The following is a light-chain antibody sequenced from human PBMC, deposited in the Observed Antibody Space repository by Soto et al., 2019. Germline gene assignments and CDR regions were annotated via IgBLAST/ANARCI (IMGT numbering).Light chain of an antibody. Sequence: EIVLTRSPGTLSLSPEERATLSCRASQSVSSSYLAWYQQKPGQAPRLLIYGASSRATGIPDRFSGSGSGTDFTLTISRLEPEDFAVYYCQQYGSSPPTFGQGTKVDIK. CDR2: GAS. CDR1: QSVSSSY. CDR3: QQYGSSPPT. V-gene: IGKV3-20*01. J-gene: IGKJ1*01.